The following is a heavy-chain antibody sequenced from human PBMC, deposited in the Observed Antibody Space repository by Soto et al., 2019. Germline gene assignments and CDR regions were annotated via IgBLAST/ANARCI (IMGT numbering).Heavy chain of an antibody. CDR3: ARCLHSTVWYYYYGMDV. CDR1: GFTFSSYA. J-gene: IGHJ6*02. Sequence: QVQLVESGGGVVQPGRSLRLSCAASGFTFSSYAMHWVRQAPGKGLEWVAVISYDGSNKYYADSVKGRFTISRDNSKNTLYLQMNSLRAEDTAVYYCARCLHSTVWYYYYGMDVWGQGTTVTVSS. V-gene: IGHV3-30-3*01. CDR2: ISYDGSNK. D-gene: IGHD4-17*01.